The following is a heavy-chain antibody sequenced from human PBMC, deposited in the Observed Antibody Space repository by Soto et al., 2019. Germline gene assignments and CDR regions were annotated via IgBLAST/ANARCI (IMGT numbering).Heavy chain of an antibody. V-gene: IGHV3-23*01. D-gene: IGHD3-16*01. CDR3: ARAEGGAFDH. Sequence: GGSLRLSCTASGFAFSTYVMSWVRQAPGKGLEWVSSVSAGGGAAWHTDSVRGRFTVTKDKSKNTLFLQLSSLRAEDTAVYYCARAEGGAFDHWGQGTQVTVSS. J-gene: IGHJ4*02. CDR1: GFAFSTYV. CDR2: VSAGGGAA.